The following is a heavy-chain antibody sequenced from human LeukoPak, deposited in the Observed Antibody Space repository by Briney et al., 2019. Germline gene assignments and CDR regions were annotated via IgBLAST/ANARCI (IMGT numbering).Heavy chain of an antibody. D-gene: IGHD2-2*01. CDR1: GFTVSSNY. CDR3: ARDCSSTSCSPHNYYYYGMDV. CDR2: IYSGGST. V-gene: IGHV3-53*01. Sequence: GGSLRLSCAASGFTVSSNYMSWVRQAPGKGLEWVSVIYSGGSTYYADSVKGRFTISRDNSKNTLYLQMNSLRAEDTAVYYCARDCSSTSCSPHNYYYYGMDVWGQGTTVTVSS. J-gene: IGHJ6*02.